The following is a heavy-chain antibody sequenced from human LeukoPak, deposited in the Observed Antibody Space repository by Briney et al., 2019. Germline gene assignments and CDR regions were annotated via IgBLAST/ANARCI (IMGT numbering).Heavy chain of an antibody. CDR1: GFTFSSYG. V-gene: IGHV3-30*18. J-gene: IGHJ6*02. CDR3: AKDRRYCSGGSCGERMDV. D-gene: IGHD2-15*01. Sequence: PGRSLRLSCAASGFTFSSYGMHWVRQAPGKGLEGVAVISYDGSNKYYADSVKGGFTISRDNSKNTLYLQMNSLRAEDTAVYYCAKDRRYCSGGSCGERMDVWGQGTAVTVSS. CDR2: ISYDGSNK.